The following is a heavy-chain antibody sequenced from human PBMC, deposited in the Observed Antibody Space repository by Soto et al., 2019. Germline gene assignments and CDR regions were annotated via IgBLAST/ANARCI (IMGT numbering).Heavy chain of an antibody. CDR1: GFTFDDYA. Sequence: LRLSCAASGFTFDDYAMHWVRQAPGKGLEWVSGISWNSGSIGYADSVKGRFTISRDNAKNSLYLQMNSLRAEDTALYYCAVLQYSSSFDYWGQGTLVTVSS. CDR2: ISWNSGSI. V-gene: IGHV3-9*01. D-gene: IGHD6-13*01. CDR3: AVLQYSSSFDY. J-gene: IGHJ4*02.